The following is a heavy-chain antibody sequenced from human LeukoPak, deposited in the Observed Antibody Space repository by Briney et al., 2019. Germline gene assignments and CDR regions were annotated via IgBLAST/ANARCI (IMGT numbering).Heavy chain of an antibody. Sequence: SGTRSLTCTVSGGSTSSYYWSWSRQPPGKGLEGIGYIYYSGSTNYNPSLQRGVTIPVDTSKNQFSLQLSSVTGADTAVYYCARHVKGLGLAYWGQGPRVTVSS. V-gene: IGHV4-59*08. CDR1: GGSTSSYY. J-gene: IGHJ4*02. CDR2: IYYSGST. D-gene: IGHD6-19*01. CDR3: ARHVKGLGLAY.